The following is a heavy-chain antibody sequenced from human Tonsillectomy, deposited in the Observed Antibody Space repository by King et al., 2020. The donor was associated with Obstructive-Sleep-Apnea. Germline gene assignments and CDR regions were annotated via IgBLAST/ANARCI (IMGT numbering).Heavy chain of an antibody. V-gene: IGHV4-59*08. Sequence: QLQESGPGLVKPSETLSLTCTVSGGSISSYYWSWIRQPPGKGLEWIGYIYYSGSTNYNPSLKGRVTISVDTSKNQFSLKLSSGTAADTAVYYCARSTYYYYGMDVWGQGTTVTVSS. CDR3: ARSTYYYYGMDV. CDR2: IYYSGST. J-gene: IGHJ6*02. CDR1: GGSISSYY.